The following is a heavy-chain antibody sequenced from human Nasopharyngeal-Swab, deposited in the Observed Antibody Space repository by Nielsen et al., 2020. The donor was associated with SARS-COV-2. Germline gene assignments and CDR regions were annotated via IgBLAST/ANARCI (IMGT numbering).Heavy chain of an antibody. Sequence: GGSLRLSCVVSGFTISSYWMTWVRQAPGKGLEWVANIKQDGSEKYYVDSVKGRFTISRDNARNSLYLQMSSLRAEDTTVYYCARGYGSGSSYGMDVWGQGTTVTVSS. CDR1: GFTISSYW. V-gene: IGHV3-7*01. J-gene: IGHJ6*02. CDR3: ARGYGSGSSYGMDV. D-gene: IGHD3-10*01. CDR2: IKQDGSEK.